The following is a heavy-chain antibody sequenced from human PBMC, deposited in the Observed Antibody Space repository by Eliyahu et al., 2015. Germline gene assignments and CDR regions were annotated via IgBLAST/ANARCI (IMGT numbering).Heavy chain of an antibody. CDR1: GFTFSSYG. J-gene: IGHJ4*02. CDR3: AKDQVVDTAMVGIDY. V-gene: IGHV3-30*02. CDR2: IRYDGSNK. Sequence: QVQLVESGGGVVQPGGSLRLSCAASGFTFSSYGMHWVRQAPGKGLEWVAFIRYDGSNKYYADSVKGRFTISRDNSKNTLYLQMNSLRAEDTAVYYCAKDQVVDTAMVGIDYWGQGTLVTVSS. D-gene: IGHD5-18*01.